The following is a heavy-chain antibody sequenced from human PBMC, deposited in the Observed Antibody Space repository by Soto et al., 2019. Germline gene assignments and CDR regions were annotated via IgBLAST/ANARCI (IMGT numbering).Heavy chain of an antibody. Sequence: QVHLVQSGAEVKRPGSSVKVSCEASGGTFNNFAVSWVRQAPGQGLEWMGGIIPMFGTNYAQRFQDRVAITADESTGTAYMELSSLRFEDTAVYYCARANSNGATFFYYYGMDVW. V-gene: IGHV1-69*01. CDR2: IIPMFGT. J-gene: IGHJ6*01. CDR3: ARANSNGATFFYYYGMDV. CDR1: GGTFNNFA. D-gene: IGHD2-21*01.